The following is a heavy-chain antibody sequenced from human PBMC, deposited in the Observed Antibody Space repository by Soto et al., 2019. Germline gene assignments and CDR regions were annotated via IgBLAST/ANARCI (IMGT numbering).Heavy chain of an antibody. CDR3: VKDRATMIVVVTTPGDWFDP. CDR1: GFTFSSYA. J-gene: IGHJ5*02. CDR2: ISGSGGST. Sequence: GGSLRLSCAASGFTFSSYAMSWVRQAPGKGLEWVSAISGSGGSTYYADSVKGRFTISRDNSKNTLYLQMNSLRAEDTAVYYCVKDRATMIVVVTTPGDWFDPWGQGTLVTVSS. D-gene: IGHD3-22*01. V-gene: IGHV3-23*01.